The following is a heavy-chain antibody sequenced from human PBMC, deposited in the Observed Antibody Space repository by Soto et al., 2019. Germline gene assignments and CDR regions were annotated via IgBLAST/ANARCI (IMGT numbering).Heavy chain of an antibody. CDR1: GFTFSSYG. Sequence: GGSLRLSCAASGFTFSSYGMHWVRQAPGKGLEWVAVIWYDGSNKYYADSVKGRFTISRDNSKNTLYLQMNSLRAEDTAVYYCARDAGYYDSSGYYYEIYYFQHWGQGTLVTVSS. D-gene: IGHD3-22*01. CDR2: IWYDGSNK. J-gene: IGHJ1*01. V-gene: IGHV3-33*01. CDR3: ARDAGYYDSSGYYYEIYYFQH.